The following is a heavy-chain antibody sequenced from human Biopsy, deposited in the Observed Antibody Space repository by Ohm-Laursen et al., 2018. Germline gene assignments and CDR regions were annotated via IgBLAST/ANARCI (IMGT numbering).Heavy chain of an antibody. J-gene: IGHJ1*01. CDR3: ARGSNEYGGLYFPH. V-gene: IGHV4-59*11. D-gene: IGHD4-23*01. CDR1: GGSFTGHY. CDR2: ISHTGYT. Sequence: GTLSLTCTVSGGSFTGHYWTWIRQPPGKGLEWIGHISHTGYTSYKSSLKSRVNISLDTSRKHFSLRLTSLAAADTAVYYCARGSNEYGGLYFPHWGQGTLVTVSS.